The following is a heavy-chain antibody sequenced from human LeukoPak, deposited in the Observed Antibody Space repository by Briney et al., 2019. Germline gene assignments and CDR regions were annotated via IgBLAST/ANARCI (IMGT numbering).Heavy chain of an antibody. Sequence: GRSLRLSCAASGFTFSSYAMHWVRQAPGKGLDWVAVITDDGSYKDYVDSVKGRFTISRDNSKNTLYLQMNSLRAEDAAVYYCTRPGRDGYDYYHYYYMDVWGKGTTVTVSS. CDR1: GFTFSSYA. V-gene: IGHV3-30*17. D-gene: IGHD5-24*01. CDR2: ITDDGSYK. CDR3: TRPGRDGYDYYHYYYMDV. J-gene: IGHJ6*03.